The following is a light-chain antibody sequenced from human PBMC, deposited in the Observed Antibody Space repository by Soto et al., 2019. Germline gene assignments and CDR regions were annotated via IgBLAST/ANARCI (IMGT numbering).Light chain of an antibody. CDR2: DVS. CDR1: SSDVGSYDY. Sequence: QSALIQPPSVSGSPGQSVTISCTGTSSDVGSYDYVSWYQQHPGTVPKLMIYDVSTQPSGVSNRFSGSKSGNTASLTISGLQAEDEADYYCTSYAGARTYVFGTGTKVTV. J-gene: IGLJ1*01. CDR3: TSYAGARTYV. V-gene: IGLV2-18*02.